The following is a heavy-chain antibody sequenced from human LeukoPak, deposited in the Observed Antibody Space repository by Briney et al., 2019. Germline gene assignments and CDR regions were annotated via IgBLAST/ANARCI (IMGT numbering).Heavy chain of an antibody. CDR1: GFSLTTGGVA. D-gene: IGHD6-25*01. J-gene: IGHJ4*02. Sequence: SGPTLVKPTQTLTLTCTFSGFSLTTGGVAVGWIRQPPGKALEWLALIYGNDDKRYSPSLKSGLTISKDTSKNQVVLTMTNMDPVDTATYYCAHRVSSGFDYWGQGTLVTVSS. CDR3: AHRVSSGFDY. CDR2: IYGNDDK. V-gene: IGHV2-5*01.